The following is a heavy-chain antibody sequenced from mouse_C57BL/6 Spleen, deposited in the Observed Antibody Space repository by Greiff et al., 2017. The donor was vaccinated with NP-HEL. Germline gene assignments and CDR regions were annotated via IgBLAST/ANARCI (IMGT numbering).Heavy chain of an antibody. CDR1: GYAFSSSW. V-gene: IGHV1-82*01. J-gene: IGHJ3*01. CDR2: IYPGDGDT. CDR3: ARYTTVVSSY. D-gene: IGHD1-1*01. Sequence: VQLQESGPELVKPGASVKISCKASGYAFSSSWMNWVKQRPGKGLEWIGRIYPGDGDTNYNGKFKGKATLTADKSSSTAYMQLSSLTSEDSAVYFCARYTTVVSSYWGQGTLVTVSA.